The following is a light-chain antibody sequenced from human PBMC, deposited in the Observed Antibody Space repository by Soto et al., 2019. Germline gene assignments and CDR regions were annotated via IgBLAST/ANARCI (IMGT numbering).Light chain of an antibody. CDR2: DVS. V-gene: IGLV2-14*03. Sequence: QSALTQPASVSGSPGQSITISCTGTSSDVGVSNYVSWYQHHPGKAPKVVIYDVSYRPSGVSNRFSASKSDNTASLTISGLQAEDEADYYCSSYTRTTALRIFGRGTKLTVL. J-gene: IGLJ2*01. CDR3: SSYTRTTALRI. CDR1: SSDVGVSNY.